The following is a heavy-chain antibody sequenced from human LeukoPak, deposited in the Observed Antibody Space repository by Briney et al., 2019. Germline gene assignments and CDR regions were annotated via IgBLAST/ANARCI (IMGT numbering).Heavy chain of an antibody. CDR1: GYTFTSYA. J-gene: IGHJ4*02. D-gene: IGHD3-3*01. CDR2: INAGNGNT. Sequence: ASVKVSCTASGYTFTSYAMHWVRQAPGQRLEWMGWINAGNGNTKYSQKFQGRVTITRDTSASTAYMELSSLRSEDTAVYYCAREIPNYDFWSGPFDYWGQGALVTVSS. CDR3: AREIPNYDFWSGPFDY. V-gene: IGHV1-3*01.